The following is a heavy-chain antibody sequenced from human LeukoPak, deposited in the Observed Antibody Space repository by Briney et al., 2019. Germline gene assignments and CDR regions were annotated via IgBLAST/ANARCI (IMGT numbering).Heavy chain of an antibody. J-gene: IGHJ4*02. D-gene: IGHD3-22*01. CDR2: IYYSGST. CDR1: GGSISNYY. Sequence: SETLSLTCTVSGGSISNYYWTWIRQPPGKGLEWIGYIYYSGSTNYNPSLRSRATISVDTSKKQFSLNLSSVTAADTALYYCARPFYDSSGYYVAHWGQGTLVTVSS. CDR3: ARPFYDSSGYYVAH. V-gene: IGHV4-59*01.